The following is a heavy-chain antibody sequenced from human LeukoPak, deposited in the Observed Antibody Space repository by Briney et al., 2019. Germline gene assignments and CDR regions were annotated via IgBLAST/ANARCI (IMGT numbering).Heavy chain of an antibody. D-gene: IGHD3-22*01. Sequence: GGSLRLSCAASGFTFSSYAMSWVRQAPGRGLEWVSAISGSGGSTYYADSVKGRFTISRDNSKNTLYLQMNSLRAEDTAVYYCAKSIMIVVAPDYWGQGTLVTVSS. J-gene: IGHJ4*02. CDR3: AKSIMIVVAPDY. V-gene: IGHV3-23*01. CDR2: ISGSGGST. CDR1: GFTFSSYA.